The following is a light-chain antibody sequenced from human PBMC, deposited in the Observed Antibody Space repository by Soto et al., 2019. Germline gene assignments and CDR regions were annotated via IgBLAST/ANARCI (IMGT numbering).Light chain of an antibody. J-gene: IGKJ4*01. CDR3: QQSYSTPLT. CDR1: QSISSY. V-gene: IGKV1-39*01. Sequence: DIQMPQSPSSLSASVGDRVTITCRASQSISSYLNWYQQKPGKAPKLLIYAASSLQSGVPSRFSGSGSGTDFTLTISSLQTEEFATYYCQQSYSTPLTFGGGTKVEIK. CDR2: AAS.